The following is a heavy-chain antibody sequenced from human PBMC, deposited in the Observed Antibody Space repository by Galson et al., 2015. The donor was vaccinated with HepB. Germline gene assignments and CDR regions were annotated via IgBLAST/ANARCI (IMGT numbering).Heavy chain of an antibody. CDR3: ARVVPAALTGGVMEFVPDYGMDV. Sequence: SLRLSCAASGFTFSSYAMHWVRQAPGKGLEWVAVISYDGSNKYYADSVKGRFTISRDNSKNTLYLQMNSLRAEDTAVYYCARVVPAALTGGVMEFVPDYGMDVWGQGTTVTVSS. D-gene: IGHD2-2*01. J-gene: IGHJ6*02. CDR1: GFTFSSYA. V-gene: IGHV3-30-3*01. CDR2: ISYDGSNK.